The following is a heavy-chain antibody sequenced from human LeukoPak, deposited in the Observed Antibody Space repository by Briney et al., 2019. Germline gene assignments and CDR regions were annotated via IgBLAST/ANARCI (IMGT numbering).Heavy chain of an antibody. Sequence: GESLKISCKGSGYSFTSYWIGWVRQMPGKGLEWMGIIYPGGSGTRYNPSFQDQVTISADKSISTAYLQWSSLKASDTAMHYCARQRFTMRAYAGNWFDPWGQGTLVTVSS. CDR2: IYPGGSGT. J-gene: IGHJ5*02. V-gene: IGHV5-51*01. D-gene: IGHD3-10*01. CDR3: ARQRFTMRAYAGNWFDP. CDR1: GYSFTSYW.